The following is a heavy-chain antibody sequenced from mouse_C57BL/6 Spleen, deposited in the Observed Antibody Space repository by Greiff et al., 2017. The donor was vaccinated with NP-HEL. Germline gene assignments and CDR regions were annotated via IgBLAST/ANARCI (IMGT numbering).Heavy chain of an antibody. CDR2: ISDGGSYT. J-gene: IGHJ2*01. Sequence: EVKLVESGGGLVKPGGSLKLSCAASGFTFSSYAMSWVRQTPEKRLEWVATISDGGSYTYYPDNVKGRFTISRDKAKNNLYLQMSHLKSEDTAMYYCARDKLGTWDFDYWGQGTTLTVSS. V-gene: IGHV5-4*01. CDR1: GFTFSSYA. CDR3: ARDKLGTWDFDY. D-gene: IGHD2-12*01.